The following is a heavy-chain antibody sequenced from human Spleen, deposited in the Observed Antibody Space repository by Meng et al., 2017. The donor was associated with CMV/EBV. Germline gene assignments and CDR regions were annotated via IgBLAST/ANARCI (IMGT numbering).Heavy chain of an antibody. CDR3: AREAVFGLGYYGMDV. CDR1: GESFSGYY. J-gene: IGHJ6*02. V-gene: IGHV4-34*01. CDR2: INHSGTT. D-gene: IGHD3/OR15-3a*01. Sequence: SETLSLTCAVYGESFSGYYWSWIRQPPGKGLEWIGEINHSGTTNYNPSLKSRVTISVDTSKNQISLKLSSVTAADTAVYYCAREAVFGLGYYGMDVWGQGTTVTVSS.